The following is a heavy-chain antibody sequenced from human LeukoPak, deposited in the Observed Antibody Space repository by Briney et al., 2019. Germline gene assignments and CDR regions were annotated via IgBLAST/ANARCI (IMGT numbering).Heavy chain of an antibody. D-gene: IGHD3-10*01. CDR2: ISESGNTI. CDR3: VRLSRAGSGNWLDP. V-gene: IGHV3-48*03. J-gene: IGHJ5*02. Sequence: PGGSLRLSCAASGFIFSSHEMNWVRQAPGKGLEWLSYISESGNTIYSADSVKGRFTISRDNAKNSLYLQMNRLRAEDTAVYYCVRLSRAGSGNWLDPWGQGTLVSVSS. CDR1: GFIFSSHE.